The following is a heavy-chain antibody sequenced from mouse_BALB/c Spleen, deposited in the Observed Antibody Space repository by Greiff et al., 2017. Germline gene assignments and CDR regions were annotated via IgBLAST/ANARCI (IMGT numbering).Heavy chain of an antibody. J-gene: IGHJ3*01. CDR3: ARGYDVSWFAY. Sequence: DVQLQESGPGLVKPSQSLSLTCTVTGYSITSDYAWNWIRQFPGNKLEWMGYISYSGSTSYNPSLKSRISITRDTSKNQFFLQLNSVTTEDTATYYCARGYDVSWFAYWGQGTLVTVSA. D-gene: IGHD2-14*01. V-gene: IGHV3-2*02. CDR2: ISYSGST. CDR1: GYSITSDYA.